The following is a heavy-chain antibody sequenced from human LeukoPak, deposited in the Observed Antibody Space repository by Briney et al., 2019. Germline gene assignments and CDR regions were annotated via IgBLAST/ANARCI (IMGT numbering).Heavy chain of an antibody. CDR1: GFIFSTHA. Sequence: GGSLRLSCAASGFIFSTHAMNWVRQPPGKGLEWVSGFSGSGGGTYYADSVKGRFTISRDNSKNTLYLQINSLRAEDTAIYYCAKVGGRREQGDNYFDYWGQGALVTVSS. J-gene: IGHJ4*02. V-gene: IGHV3-23*01. CDR2: FSGSGGGT. CDR3: AKVGGRREQGDNYFDY. D-gene: IGHD1-26*01.